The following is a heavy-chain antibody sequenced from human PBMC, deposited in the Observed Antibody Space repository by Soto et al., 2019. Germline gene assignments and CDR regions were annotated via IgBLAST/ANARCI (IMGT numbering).Heavy chain of an antibody. Sequence: QVQLQESGRGLVKPSQTLSLTCTVSSGSISSGGYYWSWIRQHPGKGLEWIGYIYYSGSTYYNPSLKSRVTISVDTSKNQFSLKLSSVTAADTAVYYRAGIYSGSPGGTLRYWGQGTLVTVSS. CDR3: AGIYSGSPGGTLRY. D-gene: IGHD1-26*01. J-gene: IGHJ4*02. CDR1: SGSISSGGYY. V-gene: IGHV4-31*03. CDR2: IYYSGST.